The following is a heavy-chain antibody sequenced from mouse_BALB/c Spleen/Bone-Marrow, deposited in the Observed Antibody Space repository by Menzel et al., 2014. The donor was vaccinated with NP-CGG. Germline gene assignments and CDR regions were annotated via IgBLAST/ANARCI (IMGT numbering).Heavy chain of an antibody. J-gene: IGHJ1*01. CDR2: INPDSSTI. D-gene: IGHD1-1*01. CDR3: ARLNYYGSLFV. CDR1: GFDFSRYW. V-gene: IGHV4-1*02. Sequence: EVHLVESGGGLVQPGGSLRLSCAASGFDFSRYWMSWVRPAPGKGLEWIGEINPDSSTINYTPSLKDKFIISRDNAKNTLYLQMSKVRSEDTALYYCARLNYYGSLFVWGAGTTVTVSS.